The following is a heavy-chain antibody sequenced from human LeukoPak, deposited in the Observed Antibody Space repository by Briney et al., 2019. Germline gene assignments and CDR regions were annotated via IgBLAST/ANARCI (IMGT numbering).Heavy chain of an antibody. J-gene: IGHJ5*02. V-gene: IGHV1-69*13. D-gene: IGHD6-6*01. CDR2: IIPIFGTA. CDR3: ARGSIAAPNWFDP. CDR1: GGTFSSYA. Sequence: ASVKVSCKASGGTFSSYAISWVRQAPGQGLEWMGGIIPIFGTANYAQKFQGRVTITADESTSTAYMELSGLRSEDTAVYYCARGSIAAPNWFDPWGQGTLVTVSS.